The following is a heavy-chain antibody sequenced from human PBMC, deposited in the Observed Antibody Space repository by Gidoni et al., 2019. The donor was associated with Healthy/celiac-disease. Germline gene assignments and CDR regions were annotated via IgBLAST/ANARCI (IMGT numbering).Heavy chain of an antibody. J-gene: IGHJ6*03. V-gene: IGHV3-30*01. CDR2: ISYDGSNK. CDR3: ARETPITIFGVVINYYYYMDV. D-gene: IGHD3-3*01. Sequence: QVQLVESGGGVVQPGRSLRLSCAASGFPFSSYAMHLVRQAPGKGLEWVAVISYDGSNKYYADSVKGRFTISRDNSKNTLYLQMNSLRAEDTAVYYCARETPITIFGVVINYYYYMDVWGKGTTVTVSS. CDR1: GFPFSSYA.